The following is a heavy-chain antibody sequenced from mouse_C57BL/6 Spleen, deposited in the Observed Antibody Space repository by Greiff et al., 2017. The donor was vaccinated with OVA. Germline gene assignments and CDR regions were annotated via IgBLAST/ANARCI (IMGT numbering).Heavy chain of an antibody. Sequence: VQLKESGPELVKPGASVTISCKASGYSFTDYNMNWVKQSNGKSLEWIGVINPNYGTTSYNQKFKGKATLTVDQSSSTAYMQLNSLTYEDSAVYYCASSGPLLTGAFDYWGQGTTLTVSS. CDR2: INPNYGTT. D-gene: IGHD4-1*01. J-gene: IGHJ2*01. CDR1: GYSFTDYN. CDR3: ASSGPLLTGAFDY. V-gene: IGHV1-39*01.